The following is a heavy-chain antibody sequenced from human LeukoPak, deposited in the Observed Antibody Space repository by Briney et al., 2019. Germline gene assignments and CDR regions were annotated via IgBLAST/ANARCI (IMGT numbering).Heavy chain of an antibody. CDR3: AREKGSSGWTSYYYYYMDV. Sequence: SETLSLTCTVSGGSISSSSYYWGWIRQPPGKGLEWIGRIYTSGSTNYNPSLKSRVTISVDTSKNQFSLKLSSVTAADTAVYYCAREKGSSGWTSYYYYYMDVWGKGTTVTVSS. CDR2: IYTSGST. J-gene: IGHJ6*03. CDR1: GGSISSSSYY. V-gene: IGHV4-61*02. D-gene: IGHD6-19*01.